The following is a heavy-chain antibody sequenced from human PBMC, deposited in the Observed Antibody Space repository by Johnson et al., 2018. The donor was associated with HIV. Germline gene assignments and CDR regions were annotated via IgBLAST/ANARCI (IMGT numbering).Heavy chain of an antibody. CDR2: ISSRATTI. V-gene: IGHV3-48*03. J-gene: IGHJ3*02. CDR1: GFTFSDYA. D-gene: IGHD1-26*01. Sequence: EVQLVESGGGVVQPGGSLRLSCAASGFTFSDYAVHWVRQAPGKGLEWVSYISSRATTIYYADSVKGRFTISRDNAKNSLYLQMNSLRAEDTAVYYCARFPPGGNYYFDIWGQGTMVTVSS. CDR3: ARFPPGGNYYFDI.